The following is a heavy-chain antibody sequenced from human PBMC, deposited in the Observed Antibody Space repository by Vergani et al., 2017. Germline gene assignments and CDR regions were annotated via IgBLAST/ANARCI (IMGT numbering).Heavy chain of an antibody. CDR1: GGSISSYY. J-gene: IGHJ4*02. CDR3: AGGGGFGDLDY. CDR2: IDYSGST. V-gene: IGHV4-59*01. D-gene: IGHD3-10*01. Sequence: QVQLQESGPGLVKPSETLSLTCTVSGGSISSYYWSWIRQPPGKGLEWIGYIDYSGSTNYNPSLKSRVTISVDTSKNQFSLKLSSVTAADTAVYYCAGGGGFGDLDYWGQGTLVTVSS.